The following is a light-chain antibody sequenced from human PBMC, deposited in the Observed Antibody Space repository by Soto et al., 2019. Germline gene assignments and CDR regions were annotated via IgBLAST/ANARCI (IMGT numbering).Light chain of an antibody. CDR1: QSVSSY. CDR3: QQRGNWPLT. Sequence: EIVLTQSPGTLSLSLGEGATLSCRASQSVSSYLAWYQQKPGQAPRLLIYDASNRATGIPARFSGSGSGTDFTLTISSLEPEDFAVYYCQQRGNWPLTFGGGTKVEIK. CDR2: DAS. V-gene: IGKV3-11*01. J-gene: IGKJ4*01.